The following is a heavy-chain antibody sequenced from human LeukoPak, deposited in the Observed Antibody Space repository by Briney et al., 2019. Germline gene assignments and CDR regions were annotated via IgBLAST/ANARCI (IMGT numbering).Heavy chain of an antibody. V-gene: IGHV3-30*18. CDR3: GKDLRGSGSYGGDY. Sequence: TGGSLTLSCAASGFTFSSYGMHWVRQAPGKGLEWVAVISYDGRNKYYADSVKGRFTISRDNSKNTQYLQMNSLRTEDTAVYYCGKDLRGSGSYGGDYWGQGTLVTVSS. J-gene: IGHJ4*02. CDR2: ISYDGRNK. CDR1: GFTFSSYG. D-gene: IGHD3-16*01.